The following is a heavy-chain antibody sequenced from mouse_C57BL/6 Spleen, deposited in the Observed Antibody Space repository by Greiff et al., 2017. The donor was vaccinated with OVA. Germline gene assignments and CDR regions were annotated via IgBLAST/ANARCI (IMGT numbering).Heavy chain of an antibody. Sequence: VQLQQSGTVLARPGASVKMSCKTSGYTFTSYWMHWVKQRPGQGLEWIGAIYPGNSDTSYNQKFKGKAKLTAVTSASTAYMELSSLTNEDSAVYYCTREEYYGSSRFAYWGQGTLVTVSA. CDR3: TREEYYGSSRFAY. D-gene: IGHD1-1*01. J-gene: IGHJ3*01. CDR2: IYPGNSDT. CDR1: GYTFTSYW. V-gene: IGHV1-5*01.